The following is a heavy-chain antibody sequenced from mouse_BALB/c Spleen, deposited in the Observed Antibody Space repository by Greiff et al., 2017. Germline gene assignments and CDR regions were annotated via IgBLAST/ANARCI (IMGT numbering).Heavy chain of an antibody. CDR2: IRNKANGYTT. V-gene: IGHV7-3*02. J-gene: IGHJ2*01. CDR1: GFTFTDYY. Sequence: EVKLMESGGGLVQPGGSLRPSCATSGFTFTDYYMSWVRQPPGKALEWLGFIRNKANGYTTEYSASVKGRFTISRDNSQSILYLQMNTLRAEDSATYYCARDITRDYWGQGTTLTVSS. CDR3: ARDITRDY.